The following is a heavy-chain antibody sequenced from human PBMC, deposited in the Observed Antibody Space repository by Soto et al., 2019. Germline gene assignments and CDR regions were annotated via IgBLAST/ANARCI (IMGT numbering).Heavy chain of an antibody. Sequence: VQLLESGGGLVQPGGSLRLSCAASGFTFSSYAMSWVRQAPGKGLEWVSAISGSGGSTYYADSVKGRFTNSRYKSKYTLYLHMNSLRADDTSVYYCSKDGDSSGYYAPFDCWGQVTLVTVSS. CDR2: ISGSGGST. V-gene: IGHV3-23*01. CDR1: GFTFSSYA. D-gene: IGHD3-22*01. J-gene: IGHJ4*02. CDR3: SKDGDSSGYYAPFDC.